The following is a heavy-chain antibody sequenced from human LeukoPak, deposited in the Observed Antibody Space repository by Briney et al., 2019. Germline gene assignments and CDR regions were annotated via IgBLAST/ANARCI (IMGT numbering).Heavy chain of an antibody. CDR2: VSSGSSTI. CDR3: AREPVSMVRGVSYYYRMDV. Sequence: GGSLRLSYAACGFTFSSYSMNWVGQAPGEGLEWVSYVSSGSSTIYYADSVKGRFTISRDNAKNSLYLQMNSLRDEDTAVYYCAREPVSMVRGVSYYYRMDVWGQGTTVTVSS. D-gene: IGHD3-10*01. V-gene: IGHV3-48*02. CDR1: GFTFSSYS. J-gene: IGHJ6*02.